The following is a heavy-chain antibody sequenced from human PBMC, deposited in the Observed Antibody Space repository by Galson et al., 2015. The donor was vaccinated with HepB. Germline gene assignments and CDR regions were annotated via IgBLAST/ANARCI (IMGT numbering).Heavy chain of an antibody. Sequence: RLSCAASGFTFSDYYMSWIRQAPGKGLEWVSYINSGGSSIYYADSVKGRFTISRDNAKNSLYLQMNSLRAEDTAVYYCASPIVAHSGWYFDLWGRGTLVTVSS. CDR1: GFTFSDYY. D-gene: IGHD2-15*01. J-gene: IGHJ2*01. CDR2: INSGGSSI. V-gene: IGHV3-11*01. CDR3: ASPIVAHSGWYFDL.